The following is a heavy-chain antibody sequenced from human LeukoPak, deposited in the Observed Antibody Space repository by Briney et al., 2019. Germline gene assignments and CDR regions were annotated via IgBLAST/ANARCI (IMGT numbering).Heavy chain of an antibody. CDR2: IYTSGST. D-gene: IGHD2-2*01. Sequence: SETLSLTCTVSGGSISSGSYYWSWIRQPAGKGLEWIGRIYTSGSTNYNPSLKSRVTISVDTSKNQFSLKLSSATAADTAVYYCARDLGYCSSTSCYANWFDPWGQGTLVTVSS. CDR3: ARDLGYCSSTSCYANWFDP. CDR1: GGSISSGSYY. J-gene: IGHJ5*02. V-gene: IGHV4-61*02.